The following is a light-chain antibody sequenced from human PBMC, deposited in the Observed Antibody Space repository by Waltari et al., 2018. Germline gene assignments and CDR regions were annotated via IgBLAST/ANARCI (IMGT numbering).Light chain of an antibody. V-gene: IGLV5-45*03. CDR3: MIWHGSAAV. Sequence: QAVLTQPSSLSATPGASASLPCTLRSGINVGTYSIYWYQQKPGRPPHYLLRYKSDSDKQQGSGVPSRFSGSKDVSANAGILLISGLQSEDEADYYCMIWHGSAAVFGGGTQLTVL. J-gene: IGLJ7*01. CDR1: SGINVGTYS. CDR2: YKSDSDK.